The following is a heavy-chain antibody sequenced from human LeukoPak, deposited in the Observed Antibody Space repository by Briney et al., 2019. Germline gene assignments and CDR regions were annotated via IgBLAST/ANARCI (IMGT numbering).Heavy chain of an antibody. Sequence: SETLSLTCAVYGGCLSGYYWSWIRQPPGNGLKWIGEINHSGSTNYNPSLKSRVTISVDTSKNQFSLKLSSVTAADTAVYYCARTTTLPYYYYYYMDVWGKGTTVTVSS. CDR2: INHSGST. V-gene: IGHV4-34*01. CDR1: GGCLSGYY. CDR3: ARTTTLPYYYYYYMDV. J-gene: IGHJ6*03. D-gene: IGHD1-1*01.